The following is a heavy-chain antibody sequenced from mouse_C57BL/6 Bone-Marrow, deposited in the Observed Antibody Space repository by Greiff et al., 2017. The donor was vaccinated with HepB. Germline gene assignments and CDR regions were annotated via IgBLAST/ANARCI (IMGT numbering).Heavy chain of an antibody. CDR3: TSYYGSSPAWFAY. V-gene: IGHV1-5*01. CDR1: GYTFTSYW. Sequence: VQLKQSGTVLARPGASVKMSCKTSGYTFTSYWMHWVKQRPGQGLEWIGAIYPGNSDTSYNQKFKGKAKLTAVTSASTAYMELSSLTNEDSAVYYCTSYYGSSPAWFAYWGQGTLVTVSA. CDR2: IYPGNSDT. D-gene: IGHD1-1*01. J-gene: IGHJ3*01.